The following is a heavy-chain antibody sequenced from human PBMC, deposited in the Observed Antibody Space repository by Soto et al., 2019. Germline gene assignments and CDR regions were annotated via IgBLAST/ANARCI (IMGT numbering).Heavy chain of an antibody. D-gene: IGHD3-22*01. J-gene: IGHJ4*02. CDR3: ARGSIYYDSSGFDN. V-gene: IGHV4-34*01. CDR2: INHRGRT. CDR1: GGSFSDYY. Sequence: PSETLSLTCAVYGGSFSDYYWNWIRQSTGKGLEWIGEINHRGRTNHNPSLKSRVTISVDTSKNQVSLKMSSVTAADTATYYCARGSIYYDSSGFDNWGQGTLVTVSS.